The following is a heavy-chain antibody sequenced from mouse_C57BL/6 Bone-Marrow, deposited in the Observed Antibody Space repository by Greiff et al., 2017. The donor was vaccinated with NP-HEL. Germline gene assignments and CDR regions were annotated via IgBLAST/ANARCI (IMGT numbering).Heavy chain of an antibody. Sequence: VQRVESGAELARPGASVKLSCKASCYTFTSYGISWVKQRTGQGLEWIGEIYPRSGNTYYNEKFKGKATLTADKSSSTAYMELRSLTSEDSAVYFCAREGSNFDVWGTGTTVTVSS. J-gene: IGHJ1*03. CDR3: AREGSNFDV. CDR1: CYTFTSYG. V-gene: IGHV1-81*01. CDR2: IYPRSGNT.